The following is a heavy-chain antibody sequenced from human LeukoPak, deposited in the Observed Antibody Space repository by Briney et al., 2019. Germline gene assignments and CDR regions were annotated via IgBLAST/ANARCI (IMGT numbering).Heavy chain of an antibody. J-gene: IGHJ4*02. CDR1: GGSISSYY. D-gene: IGHD5-24*01. V-gene: IGHV4-59*01. Sequence: ASQTLSLTCTVSGGSISSYYWSWIRQPPGKGLEWIGYIYYSGSTNYNPSLKSRVTISVDTSKNQFSLKLSSVTAADTAVYYCARFDRTRGDYWGQGTLVTVSS. CDR2: IYYSGST. CDR3: ARFDRTRGDY.